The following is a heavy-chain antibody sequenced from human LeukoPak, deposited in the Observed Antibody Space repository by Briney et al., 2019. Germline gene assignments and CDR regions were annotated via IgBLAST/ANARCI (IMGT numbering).Heavy chain of an antibody. CDR1: GFTFSSYS. CDR2: ISSSSSYI. D-gene: IGHD6-13*01. V-gene: IGHV3-21*04. J-gene: IGHJ4*02. CDR3: ARNTAALSHTTI. Sequence: GGSLRLSCAASGFTFSSYSMNWVRQAPGKGLEWVSSISSSSSYIYYADSVKGRFTISRDNAKNSLYLQMNSLRAEDTAVYYCARNTAALSHTTIWGQGTLVTVFS.